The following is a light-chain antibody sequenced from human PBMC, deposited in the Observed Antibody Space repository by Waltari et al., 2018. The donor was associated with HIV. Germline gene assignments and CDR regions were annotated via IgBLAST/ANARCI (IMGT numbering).Light chain of an antibody. CDR3: GTWDRGLGAAV. J-gene: IGLJ3*02. CDR1: STNIGNDF. V-gene: IGLV1-51*01. Sequence: QSVLTQPPSVSAAPGQKVTISCSGSSTNIGNDFVSWYQQIPGAAPKLLIYDKYMRPSGIPDRFSGSRSGTSATLGITGLQTGDEAVYYCGTWDRGLGAAVFGGGTKLTVL. CDR2: DKY.